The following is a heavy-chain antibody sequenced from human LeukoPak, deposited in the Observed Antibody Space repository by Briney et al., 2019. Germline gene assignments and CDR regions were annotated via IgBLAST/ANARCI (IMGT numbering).Heavy chain of an antibody. D-gene: IGHD3-22*01. Sequence: ASKTLSLTCTVSGGSISGYYWSWIRQPPGKGLEWIGYIYYSGSTNYNPSLKSRVTISVDTSKNQFSLKLSSVTAADTAVYYCASASGSSGYAYYWGQGTLVTVSS. CDR2: IYYSGST. V-gene: IGHV4-59*08. CDR3: ASASGSSGYAYY. J-gene: IGHJ4*02. CDR1: GGSISGYY.